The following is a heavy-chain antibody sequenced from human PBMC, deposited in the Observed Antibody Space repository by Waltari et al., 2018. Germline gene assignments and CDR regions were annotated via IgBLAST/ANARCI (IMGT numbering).Heavy chain of an antibody. D-gene: IGHD3-3*01. CDR2: MNPNSGNT. V-gene: IGHV1-8*01. CDR1: GYTFTSYD. CDR3: ARASEDFWSGYQNWFDP. J-gene: IGHJ5*02. Sequence: QVQLVQSGAEVKKPGASVKGSCTASGYTFTSYDINWVRQAPGQGLEWMGWMNPNSGNTGYAQKFQGRVTMTRNTSISTAYMELSSLRSEDTAVYYCARASEDFWSGYQNWFDPWGQGTLVTVSS.